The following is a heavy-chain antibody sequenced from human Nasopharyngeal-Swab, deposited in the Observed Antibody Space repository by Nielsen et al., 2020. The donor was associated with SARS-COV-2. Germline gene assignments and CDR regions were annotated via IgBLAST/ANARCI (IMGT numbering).Heavy chain of an antibody. CDR1: GFTFSSYG. Sequence: GESLKISCAASGFTFSSYGMHWVRQAPGKGLEWVAVISYDGSNKYYADSVKGRFTISRDNSKNTLYLQMNSLRAEDTAVYYCARERKWEHGGPTLDYWGQGTLVTVSS. D-gene: IGHD1-26*01. V-gene: IGHV3-30*03. CDR3: ARERKWEHGGPTLDY. CDR2: ISYDGSNK. J-gene: IGHJ4*02.